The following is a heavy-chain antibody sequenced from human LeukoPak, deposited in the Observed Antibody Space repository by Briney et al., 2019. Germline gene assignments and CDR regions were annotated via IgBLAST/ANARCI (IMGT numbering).Heavy chain of an antibody. CDR2: IYTSGST. Sequence: SETLSLTCTVSGGSISSGSYYWSWIRQPAGKGLEWIGRIYTSGSTNYNPSLKSRVTISVDTSKNQFSLKLSSVTAADTAVYYCARHQYYYDSSGPDWFDPWGQRTLVTASS. CDR1: GGSISSGSYY. CDR3: ARHQYYYDSSGPDWFDP. J-gene: IGHJ5*02. V-gene: IGHV4-61*02. D-gene: IGHD3-22*01.